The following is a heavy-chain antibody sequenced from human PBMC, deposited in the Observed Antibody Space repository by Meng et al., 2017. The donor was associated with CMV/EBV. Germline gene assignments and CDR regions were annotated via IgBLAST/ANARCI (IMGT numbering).Heavy chain of an antibody. J-gene: IGHJ6*02. V-gene: IGHV4-59*01. D-gene: IGHD3-9*01. CDR3: ARKRVLYYDILTGWLGYYGMDV. CDR1: GGSISSYY. Sequence: GSLRLSCTVSGGSISSYYWSWIRQPPGKGLEWIGYIYYSGSTNYNPSLKSRVTISVDTSKNQFSLKLSSVTAADTAVYYCARKRVLYYDILTGWLGYYGMDVWGQGTTVTVSS. CDR2: IYYSGST.